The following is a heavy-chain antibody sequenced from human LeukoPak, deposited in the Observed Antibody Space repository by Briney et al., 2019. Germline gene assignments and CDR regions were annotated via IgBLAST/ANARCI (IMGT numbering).Heavy chain of an antibody. V-gene: IGHV3-7*01. J-gene: IGHJ4*02. Sequence: PGGSLRLSCAASGFSFINSWMSWVRQAPGKGLEWLANIKQDGSERYYVDSVRGRFTISRDNAKNSLSLQMNTLGAEDTAMYYCAKDSSAAYWGQGTLVTVSS. CDR3: AKDSSAAY. CDR1: GFSFINSW. CDR2: IKQDGSER. D-gene: IGHD3-22*01.